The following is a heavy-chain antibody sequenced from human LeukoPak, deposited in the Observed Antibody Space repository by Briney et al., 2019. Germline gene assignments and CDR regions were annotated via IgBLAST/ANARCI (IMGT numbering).Heavy chain of an antibody. CDR3: ARQVWQHPYYFDY. CDR1: GGSISRYY. V-gene: IGHV4-4*09. CDR2: IYISGST. J-gene: IGHJ4*02. Sequence: SSETLSLTCTVSGGSISRYYWSWIRQPPGKGLEWIGYIYISGSTNYNPSLKSRVTISVDTSKNQFSLKLSSVTAADTAVYYCARQVWQHPYYFDYWGQGTLVTVSS.